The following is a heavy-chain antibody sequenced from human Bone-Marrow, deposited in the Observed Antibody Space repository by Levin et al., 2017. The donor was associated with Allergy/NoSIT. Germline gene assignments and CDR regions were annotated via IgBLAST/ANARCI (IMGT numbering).Heavy chain of an antibody. V-gene: IGHV3-15*01. Sequence: GGSLRLSCVASGFSFRDDWMNWARQAPGKGLEWVGRIKTMSEGGTTDYAAPVKGRFTVSRDDSRNLLFLQMNSLKTEDTAVYYCATLKGIPSADYWGRGTRVTVSS. J-gene: IGHJ4*02. CDR1: GFSFRDDW. CDR2: IKTMSEGGTT. CDR3: ATLKGIPSADY. D-gene: IGHD1-26*01.